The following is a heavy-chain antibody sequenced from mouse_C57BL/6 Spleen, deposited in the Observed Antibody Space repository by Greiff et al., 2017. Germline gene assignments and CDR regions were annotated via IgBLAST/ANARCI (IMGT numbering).Heavy chain of an antibody. CDR2: ISSGSSTI. V-gene: IGHV5-17*01. CDR1: GFTFSDYG. J-gene: IGHJ1*03. Sequence: EVQRVESGGGLVKPGGSLKLSCAASGFTFSDYGMHWVRQAPEKGLEWVAYISSGSSTIYYADTVKGRFTIARDNAKNTLFLQMTSLRSEDTAMYYCAKYYGSSSHWYFDGWGTGTTVTVSS. D-gene: IGHD1-1*01. CDR3: AKYYGSSSHWYFDG.